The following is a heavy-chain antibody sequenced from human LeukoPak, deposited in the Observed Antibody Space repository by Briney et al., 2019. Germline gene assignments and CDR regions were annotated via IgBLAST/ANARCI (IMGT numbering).Heavy chain of an antibody. CDR1: GGSISSGGYY. V-gene: IGHV4-31*03. CDR3: ARDFSSSWYPGWFDP. CDR2: IYYSGST. D-gene: IGHD6-13*01. J-gene: IGHJ5*02. Sequence: SETLSLTCTVSGGSISSGGYYWSWIRQHPGKGLEWIGYIYYSGSTYYNPSLKSRVTISVDTSKNQFSLKLSSVTAADTAVYYCARDFSSSWYPGWFDPWGQGTLVTVSS.